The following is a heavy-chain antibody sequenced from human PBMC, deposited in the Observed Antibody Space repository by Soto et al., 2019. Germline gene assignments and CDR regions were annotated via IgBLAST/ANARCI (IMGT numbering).Heavy chain of an antibody. V-gene: IGHV2-5*02. J-gene: IGHJ4*02. CDR1: GFSLTTPGVN. CDR3: AQRVGSRGSFDN. CDR2: INWGDDQ. D-gene: IGHD6-25*01. Sequence: SGPTLVNPTQTLTLTCSFSGFSLTTPGVNVAWIRQPPGKALEWIAGINWGDDQRYSPSLRSRLTLTRDNSKKQIVLTITNMDPVDTGTYYCAQRVGSRGSFDNWGQGTRVTVS.